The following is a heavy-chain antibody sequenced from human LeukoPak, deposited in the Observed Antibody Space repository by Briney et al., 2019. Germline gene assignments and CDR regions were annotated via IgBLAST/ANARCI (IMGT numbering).Heavy chain of an antibody. Sequence: PSQTLSLTCTVSGGSISSGDYYGSWIRQPPGKGLEWIGYIYYSGSTNYNPSLKSRVTISVDTSKNQFSLKLSSVTAADTAVYYCARDRRRELLHAFDIWGQGTMVTVSS. CDR1: GGSISSGDYY. D-gene: IGHD1-26*01. V-gene: IGHV4-61*08. CDR3: ARDRRRELLHAFDI. J-gene: IGHJ3*02. CDR2: IYYSGST.